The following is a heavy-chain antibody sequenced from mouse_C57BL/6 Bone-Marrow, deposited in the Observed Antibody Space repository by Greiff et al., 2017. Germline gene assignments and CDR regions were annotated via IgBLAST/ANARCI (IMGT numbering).Heavy chain of an antibody. CDR3: ARSRPRLRGFAY. J-gene: IGHJ3*01. CDR1: GYYITSGYY. V-gene: IGHV3-6*01. D-gene: IGHD3-2*02. CDR2: ISYDGSN. Sequence: EVQSLVSGLGLVKLSQSLSFTCSVPGYYITSGYYWNWIRQFPGNKLEWMGYISYDGSNNYNPSLQNRISIIRYTSMNQFFLKLNSVTTEDTATYYCARSRPRLRGFAYWGQGTLVTVSA.